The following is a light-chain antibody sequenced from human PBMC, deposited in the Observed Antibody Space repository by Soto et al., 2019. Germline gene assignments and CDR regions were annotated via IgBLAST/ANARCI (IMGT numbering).Light chain of an antibody. CDR1: SSNIGAGYD. V-gene: IGLV1-40*01. Sequence: QSVLTQPPSVSGAPWQRVTISCTGSSSNIGAGYDVHWYQQLPGTAPKLLIYANNNRPSGVPDRFSGSKSVTSASLAITGLQAEDEADYYCQSYDSSLSGSRVFGTGTKVTVL. CDR2: ANN. CDR3: QSYDSSLSGSRV. J-gene: IGLJ1*01.